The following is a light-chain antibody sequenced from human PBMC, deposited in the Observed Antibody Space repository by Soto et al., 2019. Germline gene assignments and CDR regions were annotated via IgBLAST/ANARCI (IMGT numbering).Light chain of an antibody. CDR3: QQSYSTPPT. Sequence: DIQMTQSPSTLSVSVGDRFTITCLASQTISSWLAWYQQKPGRAPKLLIYKASTLKSGVPSRFSGSGSGTDFTLTISSLQPEDFATYYCQQSYSTPPTFGQGTKVDIK. V-gene: IGKV1-5*03. J-gene: IGKJ1*01. CDR2: KAS. CDR1: QTISSW.